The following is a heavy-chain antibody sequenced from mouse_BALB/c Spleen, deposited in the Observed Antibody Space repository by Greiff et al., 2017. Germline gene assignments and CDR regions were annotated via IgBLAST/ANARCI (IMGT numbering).Heavy chain of an antibody. J-gene: IGHJ2*01. D-gene: IGHD2-10*02. V-gene: IGHV3-6*02. CDR1: GYSITSGYY. CDR2: ISYDGSN. Sequence: EVQLQQSGPGLVKPSQSLSLTCSVTGYSITSGYYWNWIRQFPGNKLEWMGYISYDGSNNYNPSLKNRISITRDTSKNQFFLKLNSVTTEDTATYYCARGGEYGNYEDYWGQGTTLTVSS. CDR3: ARGGEYGNYEDY.